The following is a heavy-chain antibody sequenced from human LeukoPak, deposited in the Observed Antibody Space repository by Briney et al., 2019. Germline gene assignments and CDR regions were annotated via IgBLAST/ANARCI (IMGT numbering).Heavy chain of an antibody. CDR1: GYTFTGYY. V-gene: IGHV1-2*02. CDR2: INPNSGGT. CDR3: ARDSPGYSSSCNY. Sequence: GASVKVSCKASGYTFTGYYIHWVRQAPGQGLAWMGWINPNSGGTNYAQKFQGRVTMTRDTSISTAYMELNRLRSDDTAVYYCARDSPGYSSSCNYWGQGTLVTVSS. J-gene: IGHJ4*02. D-gene: IGHD6-13*01.